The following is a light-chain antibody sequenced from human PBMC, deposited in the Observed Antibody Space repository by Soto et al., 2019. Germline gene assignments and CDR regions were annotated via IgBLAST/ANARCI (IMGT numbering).Light chain of an antibody. CDR3: QQYHSFSFT. CDR1: HSVGTN. V-gene: IGKV3-15*01. J-gene: IGKJ2*01. Sequence: MTQSPDTLSVSPGDRVTLSCRASHSVGTNLAWYQQKPGQAPRLLIYGASARATDVPVRFSGSGSGTEFTLTISSLQSEDFAIYYCQQYHSFSFTFGQGTKLEIK. CDR2: GAS.